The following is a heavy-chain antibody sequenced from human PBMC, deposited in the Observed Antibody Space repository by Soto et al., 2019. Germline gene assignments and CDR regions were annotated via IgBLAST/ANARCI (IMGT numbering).Heavy chain of an antibody. J-gene: IGHJ4*02. Sequence: GESLKISCAASGFTFSSYSMNWVRQAPGKGLEWVSYISSSSTIYYADSVKGRFTISRDNAKNSLYLQMNSLRDEDTAVYYCARDRRPSPPTYYYDSSGYYSACYFDYWGQGTLVTVSS. CDR1: GFTFSSYS. CDR2: ISSSSTI. V-gene: IGHV3-48*02. D-gene: IGHD3-22*01. CDR3: ARDRRPSPPTYYYDSSGYYSACYFDY.